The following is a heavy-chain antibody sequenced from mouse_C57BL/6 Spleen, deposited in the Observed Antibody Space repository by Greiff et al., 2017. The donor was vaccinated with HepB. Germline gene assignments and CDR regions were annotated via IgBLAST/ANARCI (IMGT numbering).Heavy chain of an antibody. Sequence: QVQLQQPGAELVKPGASVKLSCKASGYTFTSYWMQWVKQRPGQGLEWIGEIDPSDSYTNYNQKFKGKATLTVDTSSSTAYMQLSSLTSEDSAVYYCARSFLLRYPLLYFDVWGTGTTVTVSS. CDR3: ARSFLLRYPLLYFDV. CDR1: GYTFTSYW. J-gene: IGHJ1*03. D-gene: IGHD1-1*01. V-gene: IGHV1-50*01. CDR2: IDPSDSYT.